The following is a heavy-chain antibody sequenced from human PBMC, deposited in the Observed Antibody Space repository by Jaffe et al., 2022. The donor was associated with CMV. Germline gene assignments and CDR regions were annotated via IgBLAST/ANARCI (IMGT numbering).Heavy chain of an antibody. CDR1: GFTFSSYS. CDR2: ISSSSSTI. CDR3: ARDMIVGATLGLSSFDAFDI. J-gene: IGHJ3*02. D-gene: IGHD1-26*01. V-gene: IGHV3-48*02. Sequence: EVQLVESGGGLVQPGGSLRLSCAASGFTFSSYSMNWVRQAPGKGLEWVSYISSSSSTIYYADSVKGRFTISRDNAKNSLYLQMNSLRDEDTAVYYCARDMIVGATLGLSSFDAFDIWGQGTMVTVSS.